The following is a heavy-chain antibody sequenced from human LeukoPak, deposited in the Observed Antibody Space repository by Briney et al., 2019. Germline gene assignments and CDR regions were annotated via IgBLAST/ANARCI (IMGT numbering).Heavy chain of an antibody. V-gene: IGHV1-46*01. D-gene: IGHD3-22*01. J-gene: IGHJ4*02. CDR1: GYTFTSYY. CDR3: ARAAYYDSSGYYFTGGIYREFDY. CDR2: INPSVGST. Sequence: ASVTVSCKPSGYTFTSYYMHWVRQAPGQGLGWMGLINPSVGSTSYAQKFQGRVTMTRDTSTSTVYMELSSLRSEDTAVYYCARAAYYDSSGYYFTGGIYREFDYWGQGTLVTVSS.